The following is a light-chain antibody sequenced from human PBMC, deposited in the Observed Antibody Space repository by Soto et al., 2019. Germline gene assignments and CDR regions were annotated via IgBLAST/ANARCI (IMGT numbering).Light chain of an antibody. CDR3: AAWDDSLSGSYV. Sequence: QSVLTQPPSASGTPGQRVTISCSGSSFNIGSNYVYWYQQLPGTAPKLLMYRNNKRPSGVPDRFSGSKSGTSASLAISGLRSEDEADYYCAAWDDSLSGSYVFGTGTKVTVL. CDR1: SFNIGSNY. J-gene: IGLJ1*01. V-gene: IGLV1-47*01. CDR2: RNN.